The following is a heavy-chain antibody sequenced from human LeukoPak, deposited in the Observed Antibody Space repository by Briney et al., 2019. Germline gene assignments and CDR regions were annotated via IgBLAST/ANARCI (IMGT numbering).Heavy chain of an antibody. D-gene: IGHD2-15*01. CDR2: TFPILGIA. CDR1: GGTFSSYA. J-gene: IGHJ4*02. Sequence: GSSVKVSCKASGGTFSSYAISWVRQAPGQGLEWMGRTFPILGIANYAQKFQGRVTITADKSTSTAYMELSSLRSEDTAVYYCARDHQVVAATHSDYWGQGTLVTVSS. CDR3: ARDHQVVAATHSDY. V-gene: IGHV1-69*04.